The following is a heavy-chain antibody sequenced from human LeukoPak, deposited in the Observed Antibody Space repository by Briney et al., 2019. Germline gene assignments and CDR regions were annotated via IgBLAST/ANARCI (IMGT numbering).Heavy chain of an antibody. D-gene: IGHD6-13*01. V-gene: IGHV4-34*01. CDR1: GGSFSGYH. CDR3: AREQQLVGFDP. J-gene: IGHJ5*02. Sequence: SETLSLTCAVYGGSFSGYHWSWIRQPPGKGLEWIGEINHSGSTNYNPSLKSRVTISVDTSKNQFSLKLSSVTAADTAVYYCAREQQLVGFDPWGQGTLVTVSS. CDR2: INHSGST.